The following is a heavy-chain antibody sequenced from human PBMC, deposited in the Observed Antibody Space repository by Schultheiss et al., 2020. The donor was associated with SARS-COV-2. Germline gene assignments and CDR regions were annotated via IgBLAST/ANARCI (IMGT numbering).Heavy chain of an antibody. Sequence: SQTLSLTCTVSGGSISSYYWSWIRQPPGKGLEWIGSIYHSGSTYYNPSLKSRVTISVDTSKNQFSLKLSSVTAADTAVYYCATPLTAFDIWGQGTMVTVSS. D-gene: IGHD2-15*01. V-gene: IGHV4-59*04. CDR3: ATPLTAFDI. CDR2: IYHSGST. CDR1: GGSISSYY. J-gene: IGHJ3*02.